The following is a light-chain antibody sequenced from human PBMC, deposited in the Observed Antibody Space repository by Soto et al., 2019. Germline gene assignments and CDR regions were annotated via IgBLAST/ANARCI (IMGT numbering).Light chain of an antibody. CDR2: AAS. V-gene: IGKV1-27*01. CDR3: QQYNHAPT. CDR1: QVMSNY. J-gene: IGKJ4*01. Sequence: DVQMTQSPSSLSASVGDRVTSTCRASQVMSNYLAWYQQKPGKVPELLIYAASTLQSGVPSRCSGSESGTDSTLHISSLQPEDVATYYCQQYNHAPTCGGGPKVQI.